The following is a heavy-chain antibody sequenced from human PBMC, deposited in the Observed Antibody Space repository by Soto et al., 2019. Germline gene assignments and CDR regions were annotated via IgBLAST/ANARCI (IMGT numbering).Heavy chain of an antibody. V-gene: IGHV3-30*18. J-gene: IGHJ4*02. CDR2: ISYDGSNK. D-gene: IGHD5-18*01. Sequence: VQLVESGGGVVQPGRSLRLSCAASGFTFSSYGMHWVRQAPGKGLEWVAVISYDGSNKYYADSVKGRFTISRDNSKNTLYLQMNSLRAEDTAVYYCAKDLSTPRTAMVGFVDYWGQGTLVTVSS. CDR1: GFTFSSYG. CDR3: AKDLSTPRTAMVGFVDY.